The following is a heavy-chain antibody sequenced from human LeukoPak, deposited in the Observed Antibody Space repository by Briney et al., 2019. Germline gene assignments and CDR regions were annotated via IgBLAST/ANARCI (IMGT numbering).Heavy chain of an antibody. Sequence: ASVKVSCKASGYTFTGYYMHWVRQAPGQGLGWMGWINPNSGGTNYAQKFQGRVTMTRDTSISTAYMELSRLRSDDTAVYYCARDWEVATISGYFDYWGQGTLVTVSS. D-gene: IGHD5-24*01. CDR2: INPNSGGT. J-gene: IGHJ4*02. CDR1: GYTFTGYY. CDR3: ARDWEVATISGYFDY. V-gene: IGHV1-2*02.